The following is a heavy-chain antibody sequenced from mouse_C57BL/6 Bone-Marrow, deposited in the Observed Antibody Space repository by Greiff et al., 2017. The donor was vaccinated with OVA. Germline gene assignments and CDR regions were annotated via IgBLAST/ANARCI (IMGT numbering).Heavy chain of an antibody. V-gene: IGHV5-4*03. CDR3: ARGGGSSKGYYFDY. Sequence: DVKLVESGGGLVKPGGSLKLSCAASGFTFSSYAMSWVRQTPEKRLEWVATISDGGSYTYYPDNLKGRFTISRDNAKNSLYLQMSHLKSEDTAMYYCARGGGSSKGYYFDYWGQGTTLTVSA. CDR1: GFTFSSYA. CDR2: ISDGGSYT. J-gene: IGHJ2*01. D-gene: IGHD1-1*01.